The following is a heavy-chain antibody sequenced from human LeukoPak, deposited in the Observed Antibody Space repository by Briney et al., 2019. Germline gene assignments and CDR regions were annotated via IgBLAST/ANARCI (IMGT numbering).Heavy chain of an antibody. CDR2: INWNGGST. CDR1: GFTFDDYG. Sequence: GGSLRLSCAASGFTFDDYGMGWVRQAPGKGLEWVSGINWNGGSTGYADSVKGRFTISRDNAKNSLYLQMNSLRAEDTAVYYCAKDSIAAAGKAWFDPWGQGTLVTVSS. J-gene: IGHJ5*02. V-gene: IGHV3-20*04. D-gene: IGHD6-13*01. CDR3: AKDSIAAAGKAWFDP.